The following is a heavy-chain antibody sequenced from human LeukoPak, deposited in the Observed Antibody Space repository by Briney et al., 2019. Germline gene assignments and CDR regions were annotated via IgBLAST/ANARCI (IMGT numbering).Heavy chain of an antibody. J-gene: IGHJ3*02. D-gene: IGHD3-3*01. CDR1: GFTFSDYY. Sequence: GGSLRLSCAASGFTFSDYYMSWIRQASETGLEWLSYTSPSGGTIYYTDSVKGRFTMSRDNAQNALYLEMYSLRAEDTAVYYCAREKKTEWTTGAFDMWGQGTLVIVSS. V-gene: IGHV3-11*01. CDR2: TSPSGGTI. CDR3: AREKKTEWTTGAFDM.